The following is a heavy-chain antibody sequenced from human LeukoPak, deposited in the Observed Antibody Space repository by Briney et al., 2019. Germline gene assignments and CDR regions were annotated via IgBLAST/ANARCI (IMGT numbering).Heavy chain of an antibody. J-gene: IGHJ4*02. CDR1: GGSISSSSYY. CDR3: AGSLVGTEVPAAIEAPGQKAFDY. D-gene: IGHD2-2*02. CDR2: IYYSGST. V-gene: IGHV4-39*01. Sequence: SETLSLTCTVSGGSISSSSYYWGWIRQPPGKGLEWIGSIYYSGSTYYNPSLKSRVTISVDTSKNQFSLKLSSVAAADTAVYYCAGSLVGTEVPAAIEAPGQKAFDYWGQGTLVTVSS.